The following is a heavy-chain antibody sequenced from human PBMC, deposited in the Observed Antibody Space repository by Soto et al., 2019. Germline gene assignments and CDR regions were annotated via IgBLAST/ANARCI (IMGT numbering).Heavy chain of an antibody. Sequence: QITLKESGPTLVKPTQTLTLTCTFSGFSLSTSGVGVGWIRQPPGKALEWLALIYWDDDERYSPSLKSRLTITKDTSKNQVVLTMTNMDPVDTATYYCAHIAFPCGSCYSRVYFQHWGQGTLVTVSS. J-gene: IGHJ1*01. V-gene: IGHV2-5*02. CDR2: IYWDDDE. CDR3: AHIAFPCGSCYSRVYFQH. CDR1: GFSLSTSGVG. D-gene: IGHD2-15*01.